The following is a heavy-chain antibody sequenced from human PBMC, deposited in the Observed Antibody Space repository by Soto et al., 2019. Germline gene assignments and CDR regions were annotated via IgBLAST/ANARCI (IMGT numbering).Heavy chain of an antibody. CDR2: ISYDGSVE. D-gene: IGHD3-10*01. CDR3: AKGDNYYNSGSYTYYMDV. Sequence: GGSLRLSCAASGFTFNAFGIHWVRQAPGTGLEWVAFISYDGSVEYYADSVKGRFTISRDNPKNTLYLQMNSLRAEDTAVYYCAKGDNYYNSGSYTYYMDVWGKGTTVTVSS. V-gene: IGHV3-30*18. CDR1: GFTFNAFG. J-gene: IGHJ6*03.